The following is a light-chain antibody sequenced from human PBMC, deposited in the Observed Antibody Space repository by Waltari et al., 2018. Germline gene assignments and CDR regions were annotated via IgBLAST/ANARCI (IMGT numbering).Light chain of an antibody. CDR2: ENN. CDR3: GTWDSRLSVWV. J-gene: IGLJ3*02. Sequence: QSVLTQPPSVSAAPGQKVTLSCPGNSSNIGNNYAYWYQQLPETAPKLLIYENNKRPSGIPDRFSGSKSDTSATLGITGLQTGDEADYSCGTWDSRLSVWVFGGGTKLTVL. V-gene: IGLV1-51*02. CDR1: SSNIGNNY.